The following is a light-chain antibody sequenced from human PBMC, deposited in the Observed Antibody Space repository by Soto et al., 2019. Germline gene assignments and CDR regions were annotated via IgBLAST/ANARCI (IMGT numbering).Light chain of an antibody. J-gene: IGKJ5*01. CDR1: QSVSSY. V-gene: IGKV3-11*01. Sequence: EIVLTQSPATLSLSPGERATLSCRASQSVSSYLAWYQQKPGQAPRLLIYDASNRATGIPARFSGSGSGTDFTLTISSLQPEDFATYYCQQSYSTPLTFGQGTRLEI. CDR3: QQSYSTPLT. CDR2: DAS.